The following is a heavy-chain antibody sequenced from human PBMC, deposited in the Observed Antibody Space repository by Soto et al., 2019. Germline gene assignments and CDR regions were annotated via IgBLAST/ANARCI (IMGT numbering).Heavy chain of an antibody. CDR2: INSSSSNI. D-gene: IGHD3-3*01. CDR1: GFTFSSYS. V-gene: IGHV3-21*01. Sequence: GGSLRLSCAASGFTFSSYSMNWVRQAPGKGLEWVSSINSSSSNIYYADSVKGRFTISRDNAKNSLYLQMNSLRAEGADVKYGERGVITIGGGVSEGNAFDIWGQGTMVTVSS. CDR3: ERGVITIGGGVSEGNAFDI. J-gene: IGHJ3*02.